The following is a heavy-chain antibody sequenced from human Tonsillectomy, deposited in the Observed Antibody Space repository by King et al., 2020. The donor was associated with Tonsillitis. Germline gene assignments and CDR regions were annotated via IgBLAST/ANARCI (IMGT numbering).Heavy chain of an antibody. CDR1: GFTVSSNY. CDR2: LYSGGST. CDR3: ARGRGYSGYHFDY. J-gene: IGHJ4*02. Sequence: VQLVESGGGLIQPGGSLRLSCAASGFTVSSNYMSWVRQAPGKGLEWVSVLYSGGSTYYADSVKGRFTISRDNSKNTLYLQMNSLGAEDTAVYYCARGRGYSGYHFDYWGQGTLVTVSS. D-gene: IGHD5-12*01. V-gene: IGHV3-53*01.